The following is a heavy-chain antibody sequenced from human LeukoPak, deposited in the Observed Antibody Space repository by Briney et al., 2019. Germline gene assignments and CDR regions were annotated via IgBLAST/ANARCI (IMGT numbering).Heavy chain of an antibody. CDR1: GGSINNYY. D-gene: IGHD4-17*01. CDR3: ARGGDYGDLRYFDY. Sequence: SETLSLTCTVSGGSINNYYWSWIRQPPGKGLEWIGYIYYRGSTNYNPSLKSRVTFPVDTSKNQFSLKLNSVTAADTAVYYCARGGDYGDLRYFDYWGQGTLVTVSS. CDR2: IYYRGST. V-gene: IGHV4-59*01. J-gene: IGHJ4*02.